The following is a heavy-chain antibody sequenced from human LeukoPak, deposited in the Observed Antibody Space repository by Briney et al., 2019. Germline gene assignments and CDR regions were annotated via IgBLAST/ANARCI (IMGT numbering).Heavy chain of an antibody. V-gene: IGHV4-34*01. Sequence: SETLSLTCAVSGGSFSGYYWSWIRQPPGKGLEWIGEINNSGSPNYNPSLKSRVTISIDTSKNQFSLKLSPVTAADTAVYYCARDLSDYYGSGSYRPIDAFDIWGQGTMVTVSS. CDR3: ARDLSDYYGSGSYRPIDAFDI. D-gene: IGHD3-10*01. CDR2: INNSGSP. CDR1: GGSFSGYY. J-gene: IGHJ3*02.